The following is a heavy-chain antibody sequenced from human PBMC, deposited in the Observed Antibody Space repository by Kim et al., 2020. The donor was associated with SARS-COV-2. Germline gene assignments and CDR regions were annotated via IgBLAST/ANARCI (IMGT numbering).Heavy chain of an antibody. CDR1: GFTFDDYT. CDR3: AKEGDYDSSGYNLNAFDI. D-gene: IGHD3-22*01. J-gene: IGHJ3*02. CDR2: ISWDGGST. V-gene: IGHV3-43*01. Sequence: GGSLRLSCAASGFTFDDYTMHWVRQAPGKGLEWVSLISWDGGSTYYADSVKGRFTISRDNSKNSLYLQMNSLRTEDTALYYCAKEGDYDSSGYNLNAFDIWGQGTMVTVSS.